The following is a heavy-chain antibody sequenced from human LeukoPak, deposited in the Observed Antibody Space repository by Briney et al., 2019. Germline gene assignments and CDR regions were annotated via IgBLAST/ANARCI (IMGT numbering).Heavy chain of an antibody. CDR2: IYSGGST. Sequence: GGSLRLSCAASGFTVSSNYMSWVRQAPGKGLEWVSVIYSGGSTHYADSVKGRFTISRDNSKNTLYLQMNSLRAEDTAVYYCAREIAVAAMLYGMDVWGQGTTVTVSS. D-gene: IGHD2-15*01. CDR3: AREIAVAAMLYGMDV. CDR1: GFTVSSNY. J-gene: IGHJ6*02. V-gene: IGHV3-53*01.